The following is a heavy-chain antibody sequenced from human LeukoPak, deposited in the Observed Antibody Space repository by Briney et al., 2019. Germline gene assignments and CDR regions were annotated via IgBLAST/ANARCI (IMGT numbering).Heavy chain of an antibody. CDR1: GGTFSSYA. CDR3: ASQTYYYDSSGYYYGGY. V-gene: IGHV1-69*13. Sequence: SVKVSCKGSGGTFSSYAISWVRQAPGQGLEWMGGIIPIFGTANYAQKFQGRVTITADESTSTAYMELSSLRSEDTAVYYCASQTYYYDSSGYYYGGYWGQGTLVTVSS. D-gene: IGHD3-22*01. CDR2: IIPIFGTA. J-gene: IGHJ4*02.